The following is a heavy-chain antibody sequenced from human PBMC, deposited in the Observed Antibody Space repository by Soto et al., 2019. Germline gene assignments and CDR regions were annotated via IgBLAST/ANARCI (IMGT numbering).Heavy chain of an antibody. CDR1: GGSFSGYY. Sequence: SETLSLTCAVYGGSFSGYYWSWIRQPPGKGLEWIGEINHSGSTNYNPSLKSRVTISVDTSKNQFSLKLSSVTAADTAVYYCARGGVGIWGESSWFDPWGQGTQVTVSS. V-gene: IGHV4-34*01. CDR2: INHSGST. J-gene: IGHJ5*02. CDR3: ARGGVGIWGESSWFDP. D-gene: IGHD2-21*01.